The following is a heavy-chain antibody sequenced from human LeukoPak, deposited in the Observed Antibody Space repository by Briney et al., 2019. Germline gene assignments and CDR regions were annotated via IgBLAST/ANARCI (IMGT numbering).Heavy chain of an antibody. V-gene: IGHV3-11*05. D-gene: IGHD3-10*01. Sequence: PGGSLRLSCAASGFTFSDYYMSWIRQAPGKGLEWVSYISIRSTYASYADSVKGRFTISRDDAKNSLYMQMNGLRAEDTAVYYCARGRWIIRGVKTHVFSHWGQGALVSVSS. CDR1: GFTFSDYY. J-gene: IGHJ4*02. CDR2: ISIRSTYA. CDR3: ARGRWIIRGVKTHVFSH.